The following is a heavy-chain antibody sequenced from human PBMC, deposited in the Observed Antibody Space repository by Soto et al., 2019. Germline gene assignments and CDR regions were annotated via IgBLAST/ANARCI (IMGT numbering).Heavy chain of an antibody. CDR1: GFTFSSYS. Sequence: PGGSLRLSCAASGFTFSSYSMNWVRQAPGKGLEWVSSISSSSSYIYYADSVKGRFTISRDNAKNSLYLQMNSLRAEDTAVYYCATSRAGAFRNDFDYWGQGTLVTVSS. J-gene: IGHJ4*02. CDR2: ISSSSSYI. D-gene: IGHD6-19*01. CDR3: ATSRAGAFRNDFDY. V-gene: IGHV3-21*01.